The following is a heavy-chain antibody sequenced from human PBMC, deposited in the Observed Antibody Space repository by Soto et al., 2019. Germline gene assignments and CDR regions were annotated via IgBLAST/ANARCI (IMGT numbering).Heavy chain of an antibody. J-gene: IGHJ4*02. CDR2: ISFDGSNK. Sequence: GGSLRLSCAASGFTFSSYGMHWVRQAPGKGLEWVAVISFDGSNKYYADSVKGRFTISRDNSMHTLYLQMNSLKTEDTAVYYCAKPSFTVTLNPTHNWGQGTQVTVSS. V-gene: IGHV3-30*18. D-gene: IGHD4-17*01. CDR3: AKPSFTVTLNPTHN. CDR1: GFTFSSYG.